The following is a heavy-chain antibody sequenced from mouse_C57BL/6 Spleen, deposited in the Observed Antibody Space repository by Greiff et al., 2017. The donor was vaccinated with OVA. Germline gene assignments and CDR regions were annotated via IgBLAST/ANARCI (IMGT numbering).Heavy chain of an antibody. V-gene: IGHV1-15*01. CDR1: GYTFTDYE. CDR2: IDPETGGT. J-gene: IGHJ2*01. Sequence: VKLQESGAELVRPGASVTLSCKASGYTFTDYEMHWVKQTPVHGLDWIGAIDPETGGTAYNQKFKGKAILTADKSSSTAYMELRSLTSEDPAVYYCTRYDGYPDYWGQGTTLTVSS. D-gene: IGHD2-3*01. CDR3: TRYDGYPDY.